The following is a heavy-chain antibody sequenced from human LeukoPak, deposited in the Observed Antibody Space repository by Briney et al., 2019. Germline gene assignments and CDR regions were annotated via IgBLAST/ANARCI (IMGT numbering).Heavy chain of an antibody. V-gene: IGHV3-21*04. CDR1: GFTLTDYS. D-gene: IGHD6-13*01. Sequence: GGSLGLSCSASGFTLTDYSMSWVRQAPGKGLEWVSIISRVSTYIYYADSVKGRFTISRDNSKNTLYLQMNSLRAEDTAVYYCAKDQGYSSSWYDKGDYWGQGTLVTVSS. J-gene: IGHJ4*02. CDR2: ISRVSTYI. CDR3: AKDQGYSSSWYDKGDY.